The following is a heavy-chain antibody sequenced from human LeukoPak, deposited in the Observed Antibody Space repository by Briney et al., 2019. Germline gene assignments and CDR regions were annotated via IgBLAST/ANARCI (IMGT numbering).Heavy chain of an antibody. J-gene: IGHJ6*03. CDR2: INPNSGGT. D-gene: IGHD6-19*01. CDR3: ATTGREDSSGWFSYYYYYYMDV. V-gene: IGHV1-2*02. Sequence: ASVKVSCKASGDTFTGYYIHWVRQAPGQGLQWMGWINPNSGGTNYAQKFQGRVTMTRDTSISTAYMELSRLRSDDIAIYFCATTGREDSSGWFSYYYYYYMDVWGKGTTATVSS. CDR1: GDTFTGYY.